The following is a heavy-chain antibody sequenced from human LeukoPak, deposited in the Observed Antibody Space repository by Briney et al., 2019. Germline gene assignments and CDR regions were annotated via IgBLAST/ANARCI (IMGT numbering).Heavy chain of an antibody. CDR3: ARGGIVGAAFEYYYGMDV. V-gene: IGHV1-2*02. J-gene: IGHJ6*02. CDR1: GYTFTGYY. Sequence: ASVKVSCKASGYTFTGYYMHWVRQAPGQGLEWMGWIDPNSGGTNYAQKFQGRVTMTRDTSISTACMELSRLRSDDTAVYYCARGGIVGAAFEYYYGMDVWGQGTTVTVSS. CDR2: IDPNSGGT. D-gene: IGHD1-26*01.